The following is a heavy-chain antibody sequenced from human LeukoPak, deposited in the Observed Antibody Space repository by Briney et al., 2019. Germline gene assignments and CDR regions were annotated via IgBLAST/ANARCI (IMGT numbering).Heavy chain of an antibody. CDR2: IYHSGTT. CDR3: ARAADRGYGCVNWFDS. V-gene: IGHV4-31*03. Sequence: SETLSLTCTVSGGSISSGGYYWSWMRQHPVKGLEWIEYIYHSGTTYYSTSLRSRVTIFVDTANNQFSLKLNSVAAADTAIYYCARAADRGYGCVNWFDSWGPGTLVTVSS. D-gene: IGHD3-10*01. CDR1: GGSISSGGYY. J-gene: IGHJ5*01.